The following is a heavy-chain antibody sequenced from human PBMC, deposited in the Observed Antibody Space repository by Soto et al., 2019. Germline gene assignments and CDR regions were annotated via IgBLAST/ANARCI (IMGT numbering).Heavy chain of an antibody. Sequence: QVQLVQSGAEVKKPGSSVKVSCKASGGTFSSYAISWVRQAPGQGLEWMGGIIPIFGTANYAQKFQGRVKITADESTSTAYMELSSLRSEDTAVYYCARVIAYCGGDCYRYFDLWGRGTLVTVSS. CDR2: IIPIFGTA. CDR3: ARVIAYCGGDCYRYFDL. V-gene: IGHV1-69*01. CDR1: GGTFSSYA. J-gene: IGHJ2*01. D-gene: IGHD2-21*02.